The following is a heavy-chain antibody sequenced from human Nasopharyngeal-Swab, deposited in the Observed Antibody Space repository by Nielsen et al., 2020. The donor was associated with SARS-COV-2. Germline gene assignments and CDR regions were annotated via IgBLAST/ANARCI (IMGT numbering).Heavy chain of an antibody. V-gene: IGHV4-34*01. CDR3: ARGPALVIRKTLSSGFDI. D-gene: IGHD3-10*01. J-gene: IGHJ3*02. CDR2: INHSGST. Sequence: SETLSLTCAVFGGSFSGSYWSWIRQPPGRGLEWIGEINHSGSTMYIPSLKSRVTISVDTSKKQFSLNLTSVTAADTAMYYCARGPALVIRKTLSSGFDIWGQGTMVTVSS. CDR1: GGSFSGSY.